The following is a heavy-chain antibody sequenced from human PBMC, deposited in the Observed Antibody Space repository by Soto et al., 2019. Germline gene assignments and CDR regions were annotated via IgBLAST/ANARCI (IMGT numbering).Heavy chain of an antibody. V-gene: IGHV4-30-4*01. CDR3: AREAPDTAMVPDY. Sequence: QVQLQESGPGLVKPSQTLSLTCTVSGGSISSGDYYWSWIRQPPGKGLEWIGYIYYSGSTYSTPSLKSRVTISVDTSKNQFSLKLSSVTAADTAVYYCAREAPDTAMVPDYWGQGTLVTVSS. D-gene: IGHD5-18*01. J-gene: IGHJ4*02. CDR1: GGSISSGDYY. CDR2: IYYSGST.